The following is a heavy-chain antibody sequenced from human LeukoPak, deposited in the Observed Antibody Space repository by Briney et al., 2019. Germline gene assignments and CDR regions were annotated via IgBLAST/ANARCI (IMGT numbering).Heavy chain of an antibody. CDR2: ISSTGTYI. Sequence: GGSLRLSCATSGFTFSSSTFGSYTMNWVRQAPGKGLEWVSSISSTGTYIYYTDSVEGRFTISRDIANSSLYLQMNSLRADDTAVYYCARDLDYSTGFDYWGQGTLVTVSS. D-gene: IGHD4-11*01. CDR1: GFTFSSSTFGSYT. V-gene: IGHV3-21*01. J-gene: IGHJ4*02. CDR3: ARDLDYSTGFDY.